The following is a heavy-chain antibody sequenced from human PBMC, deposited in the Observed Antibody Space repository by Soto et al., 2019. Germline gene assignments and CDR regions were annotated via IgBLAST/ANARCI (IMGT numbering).Heavy chain of an antibody. Sequence: PGGSVRLSCAASGFTLSGYAMDWFRQAPGKGLEYVSGISSNGVGTYYANSVQGRFTISRDNSKNTVYLQMGSLRPEDMAVYYCARRARPDFYYMDVWGKGTTVTVSS. D-gene: IGHD6-6*01. CDR1: GFTLSGYA. J-gene: IGHJ6*03. CDR3: ARRARPDFYYMDV. V-gene: IGHV3-64*01. CDR2: ISSNGVGT.